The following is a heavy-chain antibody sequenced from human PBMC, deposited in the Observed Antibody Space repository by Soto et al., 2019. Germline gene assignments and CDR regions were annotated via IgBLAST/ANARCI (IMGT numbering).Heavy chain of an antibody. V-gene: IGHV3-30*02. Sequence: GGSLRLSCAASGITFSDYGMHWVRQAPGKGLEWVAGVWKDGSNRYYVDSVKGRFTISRDNSKNTLYLQMNSLRDEDTAVYYCAKVPRGSNFGYYNFWGQGTLVTVSS. J-gene: IGHJ4*02. CDR3: AKVPRGSNFGYYNF. D-gene: IGHD5-18*01. CDR2: VWKDGSNR. CDR1: GITFSDYG.